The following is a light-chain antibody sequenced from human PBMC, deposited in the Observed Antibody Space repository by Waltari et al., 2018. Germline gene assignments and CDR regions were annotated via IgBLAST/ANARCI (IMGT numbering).Light chain of an antibody. CDR2: WAS. CDR1: QTLLFTDHKNY. J-gene: IGKJ2*01. V-gene: IGKV4-1*01. Sequence: DLVMTHSPASLAVPLGQPATLSCKSRQTLLFTDHKNYLAWYQQKPGQPPKLLIYWASARESGVPDRFSGSGSGTDFTLTISSLQAEDVAVYYCQQYYKTPYTFGQGTKVEIK. CDR3: QQYYKTPYT.